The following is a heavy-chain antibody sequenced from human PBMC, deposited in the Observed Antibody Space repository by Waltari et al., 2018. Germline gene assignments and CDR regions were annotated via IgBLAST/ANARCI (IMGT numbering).Heavy chain of an antibody. CDR3: ARGGGYCSGGSCYSSWFDP. D-gene: IGHD2-15*01. V-gene: IGHV4-34*01. J-gene: IGHJ5*02. Sequence: QPPGKGLEWIGEINHSGSTNYNPSLKSRVTISVDTSKNQFSLKLSSVTAADTAVYYCARGGGYCSGGSCYSSWFDPWGQGTLVTVSS. CDR2: INHSGST.